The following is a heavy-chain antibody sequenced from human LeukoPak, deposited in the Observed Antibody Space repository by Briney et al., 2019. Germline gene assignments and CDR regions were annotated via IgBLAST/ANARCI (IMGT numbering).Heavy chain of an antibody. CDR1: GFTFNSYS. CDR2: ISSGGNT. Sequence: GGSLRLSCAASGFTFNSYSMSWVRQAPGKGLEWVSGISSGGNTYYADSVKGRFTISRDNSENTLNLQMNSLRAEDTAIYYCAKARAGDITAAFNYWGQGTLVTVSS. CDR3: AKARAGDITAAFNY. D-gene: IGHD6-13*01. V-gene: IGHV3-23*01. J-gene: IGHJ4*02.